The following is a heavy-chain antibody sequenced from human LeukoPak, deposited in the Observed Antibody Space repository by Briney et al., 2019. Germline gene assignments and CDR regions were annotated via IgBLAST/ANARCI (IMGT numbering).Heavy chain of an antibody. V-gene: IGHV4-39*07. CDR2: IYYSGST. Sequence: SETLSLTCTVSGDSISSSTYYWGWIRQPPGKGLEWIGSIYYSGSTYYNPSLKSRVTISVDTSKNQFSLKLSSVTAADTAVYYCARAMSYGPIDYWGQGTLVTVSS. CDR1: GDSISSSTYY. J-gene: IGHJ4*02. D-gene: IGHD3-10*01. CDR3: ARAMSYGPIDY.